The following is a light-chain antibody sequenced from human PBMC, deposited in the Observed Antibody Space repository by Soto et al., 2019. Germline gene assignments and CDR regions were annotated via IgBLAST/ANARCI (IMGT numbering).Light chain of an antibody. Sequence: DIQMTQSPSSLSASVGARVSITCQASEDIRTSLSWFQHKPGRAPKLLIYGASYLETGVPSRFRGSGSGTDFTLTISSMQPEEIATYYCQHYNNLPPFTFGPGTKVD. V-gene: IGKV1-33*01. CDR1: EDIRTS. J-gene: IGKJ3*01. CDR3: QHYNNLPPFT. CDR2: GAS.